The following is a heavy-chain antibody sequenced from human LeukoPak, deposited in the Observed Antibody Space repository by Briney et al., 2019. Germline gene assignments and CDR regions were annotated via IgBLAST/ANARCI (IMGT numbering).Heavy chain of an antibody. Sequence: GGSLRLSCAASGFTFSSYAMSWVRQAPGKGLEWVSAISGSGCSTYYADSVKGRFPISRDNSKNTPYLQMNSPRAAATAVYYCAMTTLEYFHHWGQGTLVTVSS. D-gene: IGHD1-1*01. CDR1: GFTFSSYA. CDR2: ISGSGCST. CDR3: AMTTLEYFHH. J-gene: IGHJ1*01. V-gene: IGHV3-23*01.